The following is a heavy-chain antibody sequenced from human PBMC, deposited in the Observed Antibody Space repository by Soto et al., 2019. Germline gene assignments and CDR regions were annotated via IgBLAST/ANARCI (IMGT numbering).Heavy chain of an antibody. CDR2: MYNSERT. J-gene: IGHJ4*02. Sequence: SETLSLTCTVSGGSISGYYWSWIRQPAGKGLEWIGRMYNSERTNYNPSLKSRVTMSMDTSKNQFSLKLTSVTAADTTVYFCAREPLAHSYFDLWGQGTLVTVSS. V-gene: IGHV4-4*07. CDR3: AREPLAHSYFDL. CDR1: GGSISGYY.